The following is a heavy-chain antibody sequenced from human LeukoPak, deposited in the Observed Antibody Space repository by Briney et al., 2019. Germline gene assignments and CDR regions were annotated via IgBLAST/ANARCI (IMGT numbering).Heavy chain of an antibody. Sequence: SETLSLTCTVSGGSIRSHYWIWIPQPPGKGLEWIGHISDSGTTNYNPSPKSRVTISVDTPKNQFSLRLSSVTAADTAVYFCARGYGNYVGWFDPWGQGTLVTVSS. CDR1: GGSIRSHY. J-gene: IGHJ5*02. V-gene: IGHV4-59*11. D-gene: IGHD4-23*01. CDR2: ISDSGTT. CDR3: ARGYGNYVGWFDP.